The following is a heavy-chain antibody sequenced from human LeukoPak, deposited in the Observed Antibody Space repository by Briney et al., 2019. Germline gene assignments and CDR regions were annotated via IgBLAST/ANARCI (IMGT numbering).Heavy chain of an antibody. D-gene: IGHD3-22*01. J-gene: IGHJ3*02. CDR3: ARFNPLRNYYDSSGYYFDAFDI. CDR1: GGSISTSSYY. CDR2: IFYSGST. V-gene: IGHV4-39*07. Sequence: SETLSLTCTVSGGSISTSSYYWGWVRQPPGKGLEWIGNIFYSGSTYYSPSLKSRVTISLDTSKNQFSLKLSSVTAADTAVYYCARFNPLRNYYDSSGYYFDAFDIWGQGTMVTVSS.